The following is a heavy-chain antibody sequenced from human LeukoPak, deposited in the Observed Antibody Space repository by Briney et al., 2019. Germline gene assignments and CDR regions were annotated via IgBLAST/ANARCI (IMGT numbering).Heavy chain of an antibody. D-gene: IGHD3-16*01. CDR2: IYNSGST. V-gene: IGHV4-30-4*01. J-gene: IGHJ4*02. CDR1: GGSISRGDYS. Sequence: SQTLSLTCTVSGGSISRGDYSWTWIRQPPGKGLEWIGYIYNSGSTYYNPSLKSRLTISVDTSKNQFSLKLSSVTAADSAVYYCARDLGGGNFDYWGQGTLVTVSS. CDR3: ARDLGGGNFDY.